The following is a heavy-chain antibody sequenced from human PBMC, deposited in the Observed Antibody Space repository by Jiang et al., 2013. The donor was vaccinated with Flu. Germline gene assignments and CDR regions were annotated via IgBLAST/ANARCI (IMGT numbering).Heavy chain of an antibody. Sequence: LLKPSETLSLTCAVYGGSFSGYYWSWIRQPPGKGLEWIGEINHSGSTNYNPSLKSRVTISVDTSKNQFSLKLSSVTAADTAVYYCARHVSGAWSIRFDPWGQGTLVTVSS. V-gene: IGHV4-34*01. J-gene: IGHJ5*02. CDR3: ARHVSGAWSIRFDP. CDR2: INHSGST. D-gene: IGHD2-21*01. CDR1: GGSFSGYY.